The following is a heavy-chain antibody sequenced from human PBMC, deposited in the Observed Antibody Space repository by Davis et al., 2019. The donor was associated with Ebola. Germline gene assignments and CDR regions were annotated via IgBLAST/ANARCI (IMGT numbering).Heavy chain of an antibody. CDR1: GYTFTSYD. Sequence: AASVKVSCKASGYTFTSYDINWVRQAPGQGLEWMGIINPSGGSTSYAQKFQGRVTMTRDTSTSTVYMELSSLRSEDTAVYYCARVAAAGTNYFDYWGQGTLVTVSS. V-gene: IGHV1-46*01. D-gene: IGHD6-13*01. CDR3: ARVAAAGTNYFDY. J-gene: IGHJ4*02. CDR2: INPSGGST.